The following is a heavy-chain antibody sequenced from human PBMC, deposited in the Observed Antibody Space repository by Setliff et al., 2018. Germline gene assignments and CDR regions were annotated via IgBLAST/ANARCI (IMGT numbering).Heavy chain of an antibody. V-gene: IGHV1-3*01. D-gene: IGHD3-3*01. Sequence: ASVKVSCKASGYTFTSYAMHWVRQAPGQRLEWMGWINAGNGNTKYSQEFQGRVTITRDTSASTAYMELSSLRSEDTAVYYCARDRVPPLFGVGSYYYMDVWGKGTTVTVSS. CDR2: INAGNGNT. J-gene: IGHJ6*03. CDR1: GYTFTSYA. CDR3: ARDRVPPLFGVGSYYYMDV.